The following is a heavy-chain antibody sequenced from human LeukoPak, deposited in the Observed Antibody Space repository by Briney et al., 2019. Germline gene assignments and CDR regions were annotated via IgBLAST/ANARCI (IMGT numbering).Heavy chain of an antibody. V-gene: IGHV3-21*01. Sequence: GGSLRLSCAASGFTFSSYSMNWVRQAPGKGLEWVSSISSSSSYIYYADSVKGRFTISRDNAKNSLYLQMNSLRAEDTAVYYCAFSSGRHLGDIWGQGTMVTVSS. D-gene: IGHD6-19*01. CDR1: GFTFSSYS. CDR3: AFSSGRHLGDI. CDR2: ISSSSSYI. J-gene: IGHJ3*02.